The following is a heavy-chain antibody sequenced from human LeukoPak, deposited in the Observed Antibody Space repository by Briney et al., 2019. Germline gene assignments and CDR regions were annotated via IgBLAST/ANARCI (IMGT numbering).Heavy chain of an antibody. CDR1: GYSISSGYY. J-gene: IGHJ4*02. D-gene: IGHD6-13*01. V-gene: IGHV4-38-2*02. CDR2: IYYSGST. Sequence: SETLSLTCTVSGYSISSGYYWGWIRQPPGKGLEWIGYIYYSGSTYYNPSLKSRVTISVDTSKNQFSLKLSSVTAADTAVYYCAREVIAAADYYFDYWGQGTLVTVSS. CDR3: AREVIAAADYYFDY.